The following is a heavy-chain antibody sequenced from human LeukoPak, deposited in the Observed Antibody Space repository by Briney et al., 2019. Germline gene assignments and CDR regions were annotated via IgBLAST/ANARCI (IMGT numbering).Heavy chain of an antibody. Sequence: GGSLRLSCAASGFTVSSNYMSWVRQAPGKGLEWVSVIYSGGSTYYADSVKGRFTISRDNSKNTLYLQMNSLRAEDTAVYYCARAWGIVGATGGAFDIWGQGTMVTASS. V-gene: IGHV3-53*01. CDR1: GFTVSSNY. CDR2: IYSGGST. CDR3: ARAWGIVGATGGAFDI. J-gene: IGHJ3*02. D-gene: IGHD1-26*01.